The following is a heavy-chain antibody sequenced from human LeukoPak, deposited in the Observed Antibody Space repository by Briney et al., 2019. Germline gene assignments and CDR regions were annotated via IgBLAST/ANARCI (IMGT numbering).Heavy chain of an antibody. Sequence: ASVKVSCKASGYTFTSYGISWVRQAPGQGLEWMGWISAYNGNTNYAQKLQGRVTMTTDTSTSTAYMELRSLRSDDTAVYYCARGGYCSSTSCYLGDAFDIWGQGTMVTVSS. CDR3: ARGGYCSSTSCYLGDAFDI. V-gene: IGHV1-18*01. CDR1: GYTFTSYG. D-gene: IGHD2-2*01. J-gene: IGHJ3*02. CDR2: ISAYNGNT.